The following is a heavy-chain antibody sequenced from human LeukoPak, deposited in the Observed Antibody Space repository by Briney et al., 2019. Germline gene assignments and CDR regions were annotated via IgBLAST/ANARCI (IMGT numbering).Heavy chain of an antibody. Sequence: ASVKVSCKASGYTFSDSYLHWVRQAPGQGLEWMGRINPKSGGTHYAQKFQGRVTLTSETSISTAYMELSRLGSDDTAVYYCTKCTYSFDSSGFNWFDPWGQGTLVTVSS. D-gene: IGHD3-22*01. CDR3: TKCTYSFDSSGFNWFDP. CDR2: INPKSGGT. J-gene: IGHJ5*02. V-gene: IGHV1-2*06. CDR1: GYTFSDSY.